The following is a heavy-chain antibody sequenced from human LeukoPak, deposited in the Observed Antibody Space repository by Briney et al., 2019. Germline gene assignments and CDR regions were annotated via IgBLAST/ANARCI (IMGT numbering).Heavy chain of an antibody. V-gene: IGHV4-61*01. CDR1: GGSVSSGSYY. J-gene: IGHJ5*02. CDR3: ARDLWGSSSSGGWFDP. CDR2: IYYSGST. D-gene: IGHD6-6*01. Sequence: SETLSLTCTVSGGSVSSGSYYWSWIRQPPGKGLEWIGNIYYSGSTNYNPSLKSRVTISVDTSKNQFSLKLSSVTAADTAVYYCARDLWGSSSSGGWFDPWGQGTLVTVSS.